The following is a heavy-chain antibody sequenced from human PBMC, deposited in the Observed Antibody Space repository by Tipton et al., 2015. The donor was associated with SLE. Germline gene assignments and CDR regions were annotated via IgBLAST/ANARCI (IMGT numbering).Heavy chain of an antibody. CDR1: GGSISIYY. CDR2: VFISGTT. CDR3: ARTPAYYDGNSYQYFFDY. D-gene: IGHD3-22*01. V-gene: IGHV4-4*08. Sequence: TLSLTCTVSGGSISIYYWNWIRQPPGKGLEWIGYVFISGTTNYNPSLKSRVTISVDTSRNQFSLKLSSVTAADTAVYYCARTPAYYDGNSYQYFFDYWGQGTLVTVSS. J-gene: IGHJ4*02.